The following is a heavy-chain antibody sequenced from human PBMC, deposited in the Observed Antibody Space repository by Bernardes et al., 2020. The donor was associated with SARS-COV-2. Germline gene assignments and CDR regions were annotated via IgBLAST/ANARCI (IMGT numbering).Heavy chain of an antibody. CDR3: ARVRGGIYDILTGYFRAFDY. Sequence: SETLSLTCAVYGGSFSGYYWSWIRQPPGKGLEWIGEINHSGSTTSNPSPKSRVTISVDTSKNQFSLKLSSVTAADTAVYYCARVRGGIYDILTGYFRAFDYWGQGTLVTVSS. V-gene: IGHV4-34*01. CDR2: INHSGST. CDR1: GGSFSGYY. D-gene: IGHD3-9*01. J-gene: IGHJ4*02.